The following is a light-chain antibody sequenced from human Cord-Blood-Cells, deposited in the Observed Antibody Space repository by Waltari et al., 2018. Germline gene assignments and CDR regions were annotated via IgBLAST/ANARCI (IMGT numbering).Light chain of an antibody. J-gene: IGKJ5*01. V-gene: IGKV1-16*02. CDR3: QQYNSYPLGVT. CDR2: AAS. CDR1: QGISNY. Sequence: LQMTPASFSPASSVGYRVTPPFRASQGISNYLAWFQQKPGKAPKSLIYAASSLQSGVPSKFSGSGSGTDFTLTISSLQPEDFATYYCQQYNSYPLGVTFGQGTRLEIK.